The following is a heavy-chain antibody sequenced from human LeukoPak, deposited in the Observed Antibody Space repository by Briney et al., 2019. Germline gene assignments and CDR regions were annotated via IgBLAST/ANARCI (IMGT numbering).Heavy chain of an antibody. D-gene: IGHD3-22*01. Sequence: TGGSLRLSCAASGFTFSSYEMNWVRQAPGKGLEWVSYISSSGSTIYYADSVKGRFTISRDNAKNSLYLQMNSLRAEDTAVYYCARDLASSGAGTDAFDIWGQGTMVTVSS. CDR3: ARDLASSGAGTDAFDI. CDR1: GFTFSSYE. J-gene: IGHJ3*02. CDR2: ISSSGSTI. V-gene: IGHV3-48*03.